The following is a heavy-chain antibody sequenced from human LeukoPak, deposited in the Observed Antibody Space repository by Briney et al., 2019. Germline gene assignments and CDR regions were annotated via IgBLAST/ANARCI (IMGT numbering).Heavy chain of an antibody. J-gene: IGHJ4*02. CDR3: TMAYFDY. D-gene: IGHD3-10*01. Sequence: SGGSLRLSCAASGFTFSSYGMHWVRQAPGKGLEWVAVISYDGSNKYYADSVKGRFTISRDNSKNTLYLQMNSLRAEDTAVYCCTMAYFDYWGQGTLVTVSS. V-gene: IGHV3-30*03. CDR1: GFTFSSYG. CDR2: ISYDGSNK.